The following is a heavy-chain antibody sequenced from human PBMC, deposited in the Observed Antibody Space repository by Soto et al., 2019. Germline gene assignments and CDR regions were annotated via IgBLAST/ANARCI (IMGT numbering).Heavy chain of an antibody. D-gene: IGHD3-10*01. CDR3: AREVTYGGGSFTLGL. CDR1: GYFFTSYY. V-gene: IGHV1-2*02. CDR2: INPNNGGT. J-gene: IGHJ4*02. Sequence: ASVKVSCKTSGYFFTSYYIHWVRQAPGQGLEWMGWINPNNGGTNSAQKFQGRVTMTSDTSINTAYMEITSLRSDDTALYYCAREVTYGGGSFTLGLWGQGPLVTVSS.